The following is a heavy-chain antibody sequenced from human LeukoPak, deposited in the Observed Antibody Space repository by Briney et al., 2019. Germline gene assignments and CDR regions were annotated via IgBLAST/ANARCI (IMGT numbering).Heavy chain of an antibody. CDR1: GFTFSSYP. CDR3: AREGSSGYYPY. CDR2: ISYDGGEK. J-gene: IGHJ4*02. V-gene: IGHV3-30*09. Sequence: GGSLRLSCAASGFTFSSYPMHWVRQAPGKGLEWVAVISYDGGEKHYADSVKGRFALSRDNSQNTLYLQMNSLRPEDTAVYYCAREGSSGYYPYWGQGILVTVSS. D-gene: IGHD3-22*01.